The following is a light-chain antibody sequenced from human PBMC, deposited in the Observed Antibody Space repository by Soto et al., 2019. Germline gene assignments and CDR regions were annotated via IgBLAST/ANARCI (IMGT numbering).Light chain of an antibody. J-gene: IGKJ5*01. CDR1: QSFRGL. CDR3: QQRHMWPIT. Sequence: VLTQSPVTLSLSPGERATLSCMASQSFRGLLAWYQQKPGQAPRLLIYDAYNRATGIPPRLSGSGSGTDFTLTISSLEPEDSAVYYCQQRHMWPITFGQGTRLEIK. CDR2: DAY. V-gene: IGKV3-11*01.